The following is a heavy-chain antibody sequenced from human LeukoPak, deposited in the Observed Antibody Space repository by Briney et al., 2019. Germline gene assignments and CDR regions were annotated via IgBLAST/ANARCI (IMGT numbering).Heavy chain of an antibody. V-gene: IGHV4-4*07. Sequence: PSEPLSLTCTVSGFVSGESISTYSWSWFRQPAGKGLEWLGRINTIGSTNYNPSLKSRVTISEDKSNNQLSLRLSSVTAADTAVYFCARDSRGTAPWYFDVWGRGTLVTVSS. J-gene: IGHJ2*01. D-gene: IGHD3-22*01. CDR3: ARDSRGTAPWYFDV. CDR2: INTIGST. CDR1: GESISTYS.